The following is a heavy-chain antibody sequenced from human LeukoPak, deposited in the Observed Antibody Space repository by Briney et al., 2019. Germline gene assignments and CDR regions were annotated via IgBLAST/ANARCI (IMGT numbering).Heavy chain of an antibody. Sequence: PGESLKISCKGSGYSFTSYWIGWVRQMPGKGLEWMGIIYPGDSDTRYSPSFQGQVTISADKSISNAYLQWSSLKASDTAMYYCARRPSSGWRYRDALDIWGQGTMVTVSS. CDR3: ARRPSSGWRYRDALDI. D-gene: IGHD6-19*01. V-gene: IGHV5-51*01. CDR1: GYSFTSYW. CDR2: IYPGDSDT. J-gene: IGHJ3*02.